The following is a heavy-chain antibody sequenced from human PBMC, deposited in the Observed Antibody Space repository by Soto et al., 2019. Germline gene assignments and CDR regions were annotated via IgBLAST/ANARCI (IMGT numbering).Heavy chain of an antibody. CDR2: IDYTGQT. CDR1: GGSISSSRYY. J-gene: IGHJ3*02. D-gene: IGHD3-22*01. Sequence: PSETLSLTCSVSGGSISSSRYYSGWFRKTPWKGLEWIGSIDYTGQTFYSPRLKSRATVSVDPSKNQFSRKRSSVAAANTAAYSSARRGYSYDDGGSMGAFDIWGQGTMVTVSS. CDR3: ARRGYSYDDGGSMGAFDI. V-gene: IGHV4-39*01.